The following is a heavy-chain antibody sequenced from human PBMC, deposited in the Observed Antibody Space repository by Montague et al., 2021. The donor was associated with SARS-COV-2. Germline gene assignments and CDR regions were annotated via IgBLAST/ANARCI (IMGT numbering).Heavy chain of an antibody. CDR1: GGSFSNYY. V-gene: IGHV4-34*01. CDR3: ARGYDYVWGSYRYLHWFDP. Sequence: SETLSLTCAISGGSFSNYYWSWIRQPPGKGLEWIGEVNQSGSTNYNPSLKSRVTISVDTSKNQFPLKLSSVTAADTAVYYCARGYDYVWGSYRYLHWFDPWGQGTLVTVSS. J-gene: IGHJ5*02. CDR2: VNQSGST. D-gene: IGHD3-16*02.